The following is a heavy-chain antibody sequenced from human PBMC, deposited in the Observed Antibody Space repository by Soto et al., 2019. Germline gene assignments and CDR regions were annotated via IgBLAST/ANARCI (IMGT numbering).Heavy chain of an antibody. CDR3: ATELMIFGVIRISWFDP. Sequence: ASVKVSCKVSGYTLTELSMHWVRQAPGKGLEWMGGFDPEDGETIYAQKFQGRVTMTEDTSTDTAYMELSSLRSEDTAVYYCATELMIFGVIRISWFDPWGQGSLVPVSS. CDR2: FDPEDGET. V-gene: IGHV1-24*01. J-gene: IGHJ5*02. CDR1: GYTLTELS. D-gene: IGHD3-3*01.